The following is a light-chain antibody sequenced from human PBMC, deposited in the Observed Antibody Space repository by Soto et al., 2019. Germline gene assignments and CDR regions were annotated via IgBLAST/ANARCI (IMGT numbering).Light chain of an antibody. CDR2: DVS. Sequence: EIVLTQSPATLSLSPVEIATLSCRASKNVSTNLAWYQQRPGQAPRLIIYDVSTGATGIPARFSVPMSGTEFTLTISRLQYEDFGVYDCQQYNSWTQTFGQGTKVDI. CDR3: QQYNSWTQT. J-gene: IGKJ1*01. V-gene: IGKV3-15*01. CDR1: KNVSTN.